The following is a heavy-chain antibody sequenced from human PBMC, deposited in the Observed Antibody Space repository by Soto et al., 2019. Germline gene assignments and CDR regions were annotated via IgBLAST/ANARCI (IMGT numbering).Heavy chain of an antibody. Sequence: QVPLVESGGGVVQPGRSLRLSCAASGFTFSSYGMHWVRQAPGKGLEWVAVISYDGSNKYYADSVKGRFTISRDNSKNTLYLQMNSLRAEDTAVYYCAKDLEYDYVWGSYAWGQGTLVTVSS. CDR1: GFTFSSYG. V-gene: IGHV3-30*18. D-gene: IGHD3-16*01. CDR2: ISYDGSNK. J-gene: IGHJ4*02. CDR3: AKDLEYDYVWGSYA.